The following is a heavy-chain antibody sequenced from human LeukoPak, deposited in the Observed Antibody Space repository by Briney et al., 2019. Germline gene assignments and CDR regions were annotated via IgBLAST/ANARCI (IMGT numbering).Heavy chain of an antibody. D-gene: IGHD5-18*01. CDR2: MNPNSGNT. CDR1: GYTFTGYF. Sequence: ASVKVSCKASGYTFTGYFMHWVRQAPGQGLEWMGWMNPNSGNTGYAQKFQGRVTITRNTSISTAYMELSSLRSEDTAVYYCARSTAMVTSAFDIWGQGTMVTVSS. J-gene: IGHJ3*02. V-gene: IGHV1-8*03. CDR3: ARSTAMVTSAFDI.